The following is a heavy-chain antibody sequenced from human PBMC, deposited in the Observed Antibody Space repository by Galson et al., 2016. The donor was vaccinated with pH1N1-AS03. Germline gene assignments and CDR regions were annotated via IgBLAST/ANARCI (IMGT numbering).Heavy chain of an antibody. J-gene: IGHJ4*02. CDR3: ARGWYDIWPGYLVDPFDY. D-gene: IGHD3-9*01. Sequence: SPRLSCAASGFTFSDYYMSWIRQAPGKGLEWISCITSSGGSGPTIYYADSVKGRFPISRDNAKNSLYLQMNSLRADDTAVYYCARGWYDIWPGYLVDPFDYWGQGALVTVYS. CDR2: ITSSGGSGPTI. V-gene: IGHV3-11*01. CDR1: GFTFSDYY.